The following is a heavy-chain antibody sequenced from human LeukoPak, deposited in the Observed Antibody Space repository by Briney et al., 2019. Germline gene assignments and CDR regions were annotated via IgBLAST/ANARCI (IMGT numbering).Heavy chain of an antibody. CDR3: ARTARQWERGWFDP. D-gene: IGHD1-26*01. CDR1: GGSISSYY. Sequence: QPSETLSLTCTVSGGSISSYYWSWIRQPPGKGLEWIGYIYYSGSTYYNPSLKSRVTMSVDTSKNQFSLKLSSVTAVDTAVYYCARTARQWERGWFDPWGQGTLVTVSS. CDR2: IYYSGST. V-gene: IGHV4-59*12. J-gene: IGHJ5*02.